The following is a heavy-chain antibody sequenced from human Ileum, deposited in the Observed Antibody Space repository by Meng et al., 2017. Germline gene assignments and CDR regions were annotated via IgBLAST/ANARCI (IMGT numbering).Heavy chain of an antibody. J-gene: IGHJ4*02. Sequence: QVQLVQSGAEVKKPGASGKVSCKASGYTFSSYDINWVRQATGQGLEWMGWMNPNSGNTNYAQKFHGRVTMTRNTSISTAYLELSSLISEDTAIYYCAGRRPYGDYPISNYWGQGTLVTVSS. CDR3: AGRRPYGDYPISNY. CDR1: GYTFSSYD. D-gene: IGHD4-17*01. V-gene: IGHV1-8*01. CDR2: MNPNSGNT.